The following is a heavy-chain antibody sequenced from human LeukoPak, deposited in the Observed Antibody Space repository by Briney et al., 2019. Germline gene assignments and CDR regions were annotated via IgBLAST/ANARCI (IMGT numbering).Heavy chain of an antibody. CDR2: IYYNGST. Sequence: PSETLSLTCTVSGGSISSGDYYWSWIRQPPGKGLEWIGYIYYNGSTYYNPSLKSRVTISVDTSKNQFSLKLSSVTAADTAVYYCARAVSYGYYYYYYMDVWGKGTTVTVSS. V-gene: IGHV4-30-4*01. D-gene: IGHD5-18*01. CDR1: GGSISSGDYY. J-gene: IGHJ6*03. CDR3: ARAVSYGYYYYYYMDV.